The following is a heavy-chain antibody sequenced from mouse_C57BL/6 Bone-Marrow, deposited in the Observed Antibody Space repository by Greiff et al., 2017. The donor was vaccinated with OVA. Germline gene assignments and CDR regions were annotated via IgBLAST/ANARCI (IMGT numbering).Heavy chain of an antibody. CDR3: ARGPGGNYFDY. J-gene: IGHJ2*01. CDR1: GYTFTSYW. Sequence: QVQLQQPGAELVRPGSSVKLSCKASGYTFTSYWMHWVKQRPIQGLEWIGNIDPSDSETHYNQKFKDKATLTVDKSSSTAYMQLSSLTSEDSAVYYCARGPGGNYFDYWGQGTTLTVSS. V-gene: IGHV1-52*01. CDR2: IDPSDSET.